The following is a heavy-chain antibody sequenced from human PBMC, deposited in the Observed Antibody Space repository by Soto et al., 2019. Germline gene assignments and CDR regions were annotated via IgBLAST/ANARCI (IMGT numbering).Heavy chain of an antibody. D-gene: IGHD3-3*01. V-gene: IGHV3-43*02. CDR2: ISGDGGST. CDR3: AKVRFLEWLYYFDY. J-gene: IGHJ4*02. Sequence: GGSLRLSCAASGFTFDDYAMHWVRQAPGKGLEWVSLISGDGGSTYYADSVKGRFTISRDNSKNSLYLQMNSLRTEYTALYYCAKVRFLEWLYYFDYWGQGTLVTVSS. CDR1: GFTFDDYA.